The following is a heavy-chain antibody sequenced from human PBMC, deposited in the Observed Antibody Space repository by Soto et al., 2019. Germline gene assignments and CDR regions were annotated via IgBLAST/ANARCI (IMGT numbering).Heavy chain of an antibody. Sequence: ASVKVSCKASGDTRTDFSMHWVRQAPGQRPEWMGWLSVGNGDTKYSQKFQGRVTITRDTSARTAYMELSNLRSEDTAVYYCATSAGDCGGGSCYNYFYYYGMAVWGQGTTVTVSS. CDR1: GDTRTDFS. J-gene: IGHJ6*02. CDR2: LSVGNGDT. V-gene: IGHV1-3*01. D-gene: IGHD2-15*01. CDR3: ATSAGDCGGGSCYNYFYYYGMAV.